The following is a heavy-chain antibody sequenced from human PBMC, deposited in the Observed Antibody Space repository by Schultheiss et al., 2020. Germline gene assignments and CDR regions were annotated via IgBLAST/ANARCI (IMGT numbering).Heavy chain of an antibody. CDR3: ASGTYYYDSSGYLAYDAFDI. Sequence: GGSLRLSCAASGFTFSDYYMNWVRQAPGKGLEWVSSISSSSTIYYADSVKGRFTISRDNAKNSLYLQMNSLRAEDTAVYYCASGTYYYDSSGYLAYDAFDIWGQGTMVTVSS. D-gene: IGHD3-22*01. J-gene: IGHJ3*02. CDR1: GFTFSDYY. CDR2: ISSSSTI. V-gene: IGHV3-69-1*01.